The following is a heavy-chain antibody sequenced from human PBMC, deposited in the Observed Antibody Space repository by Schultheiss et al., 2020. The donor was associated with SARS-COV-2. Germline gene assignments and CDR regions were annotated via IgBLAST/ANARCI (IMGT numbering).Heavy chain of an antibody. CDR2: IYPGDSDT. J-gene: IGHJ4*02. CDR3: ATHDAYGDGGFGFDY. V-gene: IGHV5-51*01. Sequence: KVSCKASGYTFTSYWIGWVRQMPGKGLEWMGIIYPGDSDTRYSPSFQGQVTISADKSISTAYLQWSSLKASDTAMYYCATHDAYGDGGFGFDYWGQGTLVTVSS. D-gene: IGHD4-17*01. CDR1: GYTFTSYW.